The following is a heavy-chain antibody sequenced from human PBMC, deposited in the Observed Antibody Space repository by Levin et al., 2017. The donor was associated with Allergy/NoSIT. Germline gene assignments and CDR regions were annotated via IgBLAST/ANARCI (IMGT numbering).Heavy chain of an antibody. CDR3: ARALDSVGHFDY. Sequence: SCAASGFTFSSYAMHWVRQAPGKGLEWVAVISYDGSNKYYADSVKGRFTISRDNSKNTLYLQMNSLRAEDTAVYYCARALDSVGHFDYWGQGTLVTVSS. J-gene: IGHJ4*02. CDR1: GFTFSSYA. V-gene: IGHV3-30-3*01. CDR2: ISYDGSNK. D-gene: IGHD3/OR15-3a*01.